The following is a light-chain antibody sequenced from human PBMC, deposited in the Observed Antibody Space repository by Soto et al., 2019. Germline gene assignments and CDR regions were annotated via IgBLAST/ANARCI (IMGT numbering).Light chain of an antibody. V-gene: IGLV2-8*01. CDR3: YSYAGRNIWV. CDR2: GVT. J-gene: IGLJ3*02. CDR1: GSEIGAYKF. Sequence: QSALAQPPSASGSPGQSVTISCTGSGSEIGAYKFVSWYQQHPGKAPKLMIFGVTERPSGVPDRFSGSKSGNTASLTVSGLQADDEAIYYCYSYAGRNIWVFGGGTNVTVL.